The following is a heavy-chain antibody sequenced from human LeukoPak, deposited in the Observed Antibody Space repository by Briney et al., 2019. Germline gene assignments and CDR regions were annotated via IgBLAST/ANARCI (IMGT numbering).Heavy chain of an antibody. J-gene: IGHJ4*02. V-gene: IGHV3-23*01. CDR2: IGGDGAGI. D-gene: IGHD4-17*01. CDR3: AKYAPPTTALTRFFDY. Sequence: ETLSLTCTVSGGSISSSSYYWGWIRQPPGKGLEWVSVIGGDGAGIQYADSVKGRFSISRDSSKNTLYLQMNSLRAEDTAVYYCAKYAPPTTALTRFFDYWGQGTLVTVSS. CDR1: GGSISSSSYY.